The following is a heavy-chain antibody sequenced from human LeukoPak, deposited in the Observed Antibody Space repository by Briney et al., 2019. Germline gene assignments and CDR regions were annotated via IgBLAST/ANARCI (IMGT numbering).Heavy chain of an antibody. J-gene: IGHJ4*02. CDR2: ISSSSYI. Sequence: GGSLRLSCAASGFPFSGYSMNWVRQAPGKGLAWVSSISSSSYIYYADSVKGRFTISRDNAKNSLYLQVNSLRAEDTAVYYCARDWGGDGVFDYWGQGTLVTVSS. CDR1: GFPFSGYS. V-gene: IGHV3-21*01. CDR3: ARDWGGDGVFDY. D-gene: IGHD3-16*01.